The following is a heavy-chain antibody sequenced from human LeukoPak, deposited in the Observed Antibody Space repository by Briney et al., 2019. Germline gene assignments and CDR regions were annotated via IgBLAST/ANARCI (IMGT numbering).Heavy chain of an antibody. CDR2: INHSGST. D-gene: IGHD6-13*01. CDR1: GGSFSGYY. CDR3: ARGRPTRSTTSNTGYSSSWYVY. J-gene: IGHJ4*02. Sequence: PSETLSLTCAVYGGSFSGYYWSWIRQPPGKGLEWIGEINHSGSTNYNPSLKSRVTISVDTSKNQFSLKLSSVAAADTAVYYCARGRPTRSTTSNTGYSSSWYVYWGQGTLVTVSS. V-gene: IGHV4-34*01.